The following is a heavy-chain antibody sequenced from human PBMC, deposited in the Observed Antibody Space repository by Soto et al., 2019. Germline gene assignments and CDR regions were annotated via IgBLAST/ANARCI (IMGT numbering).Heavy chain of an antibody. CDR1: GYTFTKYG. CDR2: INADNDNT. D-gene: IGHD6-13*01. CDR3: ARTPTYSRVGDS. V-gene: IGHV1-18*04. J-gene: IGHJ4*02. Sequence: QVELVQPGGDVKKPGASVKVSCKASGYTFTKYGISWVRQAPGQGLAWMGWINADNDNTIYAHNFQGRVTLTTDTSTSTVYMELRSLRADDTGIYYCARTPTYSRVGDSWGQGTLVTVAS.